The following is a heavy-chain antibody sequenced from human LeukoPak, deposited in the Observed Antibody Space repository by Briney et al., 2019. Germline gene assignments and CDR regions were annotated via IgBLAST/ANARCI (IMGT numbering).Heavy chain of an antibody. CDR1: GYTFTDYY. Sequence: ASVTVSCKASGYTFTDYYIHWVQPAPGKGLEWMGRVDPEDGETIHAEKFQGRVTITADTSTDTAYMELSSLRSEDTAVYYCARDYGGNSHFDYWGQGTLVTVSS. J-gene: IGHJ4*02. CDR3: ARDYGGNSHFDY. D-gene: IGHD4-23*01. CDR2: VDPEDGET. V-gene: IGHV1-69-2*01.